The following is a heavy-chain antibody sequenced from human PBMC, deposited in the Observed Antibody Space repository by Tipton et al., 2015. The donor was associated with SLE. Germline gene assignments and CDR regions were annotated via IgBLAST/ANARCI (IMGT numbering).Heavy chain of an antibody. D-gene: IGHD5/OR15-5a*01. V-gene: IGHV4-30-2*01. CDR3: AGVSRDAFEI. Sequence: LRLSCAVSGASISSGGYAWSWIRQPPGKGLEWIGEINHSGSTNYNPSLKSRVTISVDTSKNQFSLKLSSVTAADTAVYYCAGVSRDAFEIWGQGTMVTVSS. CDR1: GASISSGGYA. J-gene: IGHJ3*02. CDR2: INHSGST.